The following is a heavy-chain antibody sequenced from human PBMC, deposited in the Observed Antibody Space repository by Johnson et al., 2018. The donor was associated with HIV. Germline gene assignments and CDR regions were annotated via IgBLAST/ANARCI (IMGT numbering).Heavy chain of an antibody. D-gene: IGHD3-10*01. CDR1: GFTFDDYA. J-gene: IGHJ3*02. CDR3: ARKVRFGPFDI. CDR2: ISWNSGSI. Sequence: VQLVESGGGLVQPGRSLRLSCAASGFTFDDYAMHWVRQAPGKGLEWVSGISWNSGSIGYADSVKGRFTISRDNAKNSLYLQMNSLRAEDTAVYYCARKVRFGPFDIWGQGTMVTVSS. V-gene: IGHV3-9*01.